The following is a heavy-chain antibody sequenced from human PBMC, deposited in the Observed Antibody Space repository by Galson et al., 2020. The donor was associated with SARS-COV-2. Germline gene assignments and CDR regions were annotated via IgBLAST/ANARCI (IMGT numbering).Heavy chain of an antibody. CDR2: IYYSGRT. V-gene: IGHV4-39*01. D-gene: IGHD3-9*01. CDR1: GGSISSSSYY. CDR3: ARHAPTYYDILTGYSHSGVFDY. J-gene: IGHJ4*02. Sequence: SETLSLTCTVSGGSISSSSYYWGWIRQPPGKGLEWIGSIYYSGRTYYNPSLKSRVTISVDTSKNQFSLKLSSVTAADTAVYYCARHAPTYYDILTGYSHSGVFDYWGQGTLVTVSS.